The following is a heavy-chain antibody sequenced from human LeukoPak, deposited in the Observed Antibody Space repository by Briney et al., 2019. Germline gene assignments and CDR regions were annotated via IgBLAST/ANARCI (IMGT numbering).Heavy chain of an antibody. D-gene: IGHD2-2*01. CDR1: GYTYTSYG. CDR2: ISAYNRNT. CDR3: ARDPAVSYYGIDV. Sequence: ASVKFSCNASGYTYTSYGIRWARQAPGQGLEWMGWISAYNRNTNYAQKFQGRVTMTTDSSTTTAYMELRSLTSDDTALYYCARDPAVSYYGIDVWGQGTTVTVSS. J-gene: IGHJ6*02. V-gene: IGHV1-18*01.